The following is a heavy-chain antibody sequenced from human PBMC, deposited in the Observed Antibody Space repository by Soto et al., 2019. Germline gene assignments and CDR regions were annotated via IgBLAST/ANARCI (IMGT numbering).Heavy chain of an antibody. J-gene: IGHJ4*02. Sequence: EVQLLESGGASVQPGGSLRLSCAASGFIFGNYAMNWVRQAPGKGLEWVSAVTGSGGSTYYADSVKGRFSISRDNSKNTLHLQMNALRAEDTAVYYCAKSDYVWGKNSSYYFDYWGQGTMVTVSS. CDR1: GFIFGNYA. V-gene: IGHV3-23*01. D-gene: IGHD3-16*01. CDR3: AKSDYVWGKNSSYYFDY. CDR2: VTGSGGST.